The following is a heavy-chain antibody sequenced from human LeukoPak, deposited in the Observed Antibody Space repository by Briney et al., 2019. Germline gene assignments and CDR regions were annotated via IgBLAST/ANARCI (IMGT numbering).Heavy chain of an antibody. Sequence: GGSLRLSCAASGFTFSYYGMHWVPQASGKGLDWVAVIWYDASYLYYADSVKGRFTISRDNSKNTMYLQMNNLRAEDTAVYYCAKIVQFTAATGTGLDYWGQGTLVTVSP. V-gene: IGHV3-33*06. CDR1: GFTFSYYG. J-gene: IGHJ4*02. CDR3: AKIVQFTAATGTGLDY. D-gene: IGHD6-13*01. CDR2: IWYDASYL.